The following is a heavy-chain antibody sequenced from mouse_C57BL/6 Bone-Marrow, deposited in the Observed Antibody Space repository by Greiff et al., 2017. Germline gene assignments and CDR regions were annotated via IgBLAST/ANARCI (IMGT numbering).Heavy chain of an antibody. V-gene: IGHV1-59*01. Sequence: QVQLQQPGAELVRPGTSVKLSCKASGYTFTSYWMHWVKQRPGQGLEWIGVIDPSDSYTNYNQKFKGKATLTVDTSSSTAYMQLSSLTSEDSAVYYCARFPRYYYGSSYAMDYWGQGTSVTVSS. J-gene: IGHJ4*01. D-gene: IGHD1-1*01. CDR3: ARFPRYYYGSSYAMDY. CDR2: IDPSDSYT. CDR1: GYTFTSYW.